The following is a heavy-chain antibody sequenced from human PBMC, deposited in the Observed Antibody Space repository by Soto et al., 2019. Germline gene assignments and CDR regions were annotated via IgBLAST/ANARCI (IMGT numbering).Heavy chain of an antibody. Sequence: QVQLRESGPGLVRPSETLSLTCTVSGGSITGYYWSWIRQPPGKGLEWIGYIYDSGTTTYNAALKSRVTISADTSKNQFSQNLRSVTAADTAVYYCARRNYGEEGYFFDFWGQGLLVTVSS. CDR3: ARRNYGEEGYFFDF. CDR2: IYDSGTT. CDR1: GGSITGYY. D-gene: IGHD4-17*01. J-gene: IGHJ4*02. V-gene: IGHV4-59*08.